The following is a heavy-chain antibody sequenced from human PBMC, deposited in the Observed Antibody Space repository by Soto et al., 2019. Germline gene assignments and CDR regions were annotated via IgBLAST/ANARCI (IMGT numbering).Heavy chain of an antibody. V-gene: IGHV3-7*01. J-gene: IGHJ4*02. CDR1: GFTFSTYW. Sequence: GGSLRLSCAASGFTFSTYWMTWVRQAPGKGLEWVANIKLDGGEKYYVDSVKGRFTVSRDNAKNSLYLQMNSLRAEDTAVYYCARVVYYDFCSAHYGYYFDFWGQGTLVTVSS. CDR3: ARVVYYDFCSAHYGYYFDF. CDR2: IKLDGGEK. D-gene: IGHD3-3*01.